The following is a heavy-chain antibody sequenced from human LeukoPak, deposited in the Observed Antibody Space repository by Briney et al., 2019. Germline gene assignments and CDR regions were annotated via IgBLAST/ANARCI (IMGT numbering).Heavy chain of an antibody. CDR2: INHSGST. CDR3: ARGYGSGLDY. V-gene: IGHV4-34*01. J-gene: IGHJ4*02. D-gene: IGHD6-19*01. Sequence: SETLSLTCAVYGGSSSGYYWSWIRQPPGKGLEWIGEINHSGSTNYNPSLKSRVTISVDTSKNQFSLKLSSVTAADTAVYYCARGYGSGLDYWGQGTLVTVSS. CDR1: GGSSSGYY.